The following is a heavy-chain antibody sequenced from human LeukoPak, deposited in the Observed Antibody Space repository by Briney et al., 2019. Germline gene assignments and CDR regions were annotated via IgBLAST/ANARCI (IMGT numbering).Heavy chain of an antibody. CDR3: ARITDRTIFGEIMHGFDV. V-gene: IGHV4-39*01. D-gene: IGHD3-3*01. CDR1: GDSINNNNYY. J-gene: IGHJ3*01. CDR2: IYYNGRT. Sequence: PSETLSLTCTVSGDSINNNNYYWGWIRQPPGEGLEWIGNIYYNGRTYYSPSLKSRGTISVDTSNNQFSLKLNSVTAADTAVYYCARITDRTIFGEIMHGFDVWGQGTPVTFSS.